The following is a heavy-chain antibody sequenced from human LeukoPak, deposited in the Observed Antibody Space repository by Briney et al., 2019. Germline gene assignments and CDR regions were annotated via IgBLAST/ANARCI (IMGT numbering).Heavy chain of an antibody. Sequence: GGSLRLSCAASGFTFSDYYMNWIRQAPGKGLEWVSYISISSSYTNYADSVEGRFTISRDNAKNSLYLQMNSLRAEDTAVYYCARGLYYGSGSYYYFDYWGQGTLVTVSS. D-gene: IGHD3-10*01. CDR2: ISISSSYT. CDR3: ARGLYYGSGSYYYFDY. J-gene: IGHJ4*02. CDR1: GFTFSDYY. V-gene: IGHV3-11*05.